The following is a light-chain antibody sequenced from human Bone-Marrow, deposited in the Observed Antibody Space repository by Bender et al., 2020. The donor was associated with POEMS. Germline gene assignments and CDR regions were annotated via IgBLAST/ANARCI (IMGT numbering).Light chain of an antibody. CDR2: NNS. Sequence: QSVLTQPPSASETPGQRVTISCSGSSSKFGSYPVNWYQQLPGAAPKLVIFNNSQRPSGVPARFSGSNSGTSASLAISGLLSDDEADFYCATWDDSLNGWVFGGGTKLTVL. V-gene: IGLV1-44*01. J-gene: IGLJ3*02. CDR1: SSKFGSYP. CDR3: ATWDDSLNGWV.